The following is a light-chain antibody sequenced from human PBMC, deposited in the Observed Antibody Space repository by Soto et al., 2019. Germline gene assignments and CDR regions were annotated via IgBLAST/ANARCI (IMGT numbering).Light chain of an antibody. Sequence: QSALTQPASVSGSPGQSITISCTGTSSDVGAFNYVSWFQQHPGKAPKLIIYNVSNRPLGVSNRFSSSKSGNTASLTVSGLQGEDEADYYCSSYTSSSTQVFGGGTKLTVL. J-gene: IGLJ2*01. V-gene: IGLV2-14*03. CDR1: SSDVGAFNY. CDR3: SSYTSSSTQV. CDR2: NVS.